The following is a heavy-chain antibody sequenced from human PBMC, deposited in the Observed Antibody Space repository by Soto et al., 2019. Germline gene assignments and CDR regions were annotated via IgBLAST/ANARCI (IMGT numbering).Heavy chain of an antibody. V-gene: IGHV4-31*03. CDR2: ISDSGSA. CDR3: ARGHRDYYLDY. Sequence: QVQLQESGPGLVKPSQTLSLTCTVSGGSISSGDYYWTWIRQHPGKGLEWIGYISDSGSAYYNPSLESRLTISVDTSKNQFSLRLSSLTAADTAVYYCARGHRDYYLDYWGQGTLVTVSS. J-gene: IGHJ4*02. CDR1: GGSISSGDYY.